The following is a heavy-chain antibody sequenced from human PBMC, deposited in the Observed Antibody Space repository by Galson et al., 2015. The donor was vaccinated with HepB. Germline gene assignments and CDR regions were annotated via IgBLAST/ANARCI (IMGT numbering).Heavy chain of an antibody. CDR2: IIPIFGTA. CDR1: GGTFSSYA. D-gene: IGHD2-15*01. CDR3: ARLSVVVAATDPYYFDY. J-gene: IGHJ4*02. V-gene: IGHV1-69*13. Sequence: SVTVSCKASGGTFSSYAISWVRQAPGQGLEWMGGIIPIFGTANYAQKFQGRVTITADESTSTAYMELSSLRSEDTAVYYCARLSVVVAATDPYYFDYWGQGTLVTVSS.